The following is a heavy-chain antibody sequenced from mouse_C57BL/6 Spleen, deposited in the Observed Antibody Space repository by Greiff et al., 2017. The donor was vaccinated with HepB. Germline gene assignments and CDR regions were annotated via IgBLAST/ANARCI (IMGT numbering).Heavy chain of an antibody. CDR3: AFTTVVATPYAMDY. D-gene: IGHD1-1*01. V-gene: IGHV2-5*01. Sequence: VQLQQSGPGLVQPSPSLSITCTVSGFSLTSYGVHWVRQSPGKGLEWLGVIWRGGSTDYNAAFMSRLSITKDNSKSQVFFKMNNLQADDTAIYYCAFTTVVATPYAMDYWGQGTSVTVSS. CDR1: GFSLTSYG. J-gene: IGHJ4*01. CDR2: IWRGGST.